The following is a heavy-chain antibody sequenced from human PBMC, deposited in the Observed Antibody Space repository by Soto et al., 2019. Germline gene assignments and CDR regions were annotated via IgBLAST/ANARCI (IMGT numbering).Heavy chain of an antibody. CDR1: GFTFSEVY. D-gene: IGHD3-10*01. J-gene: IGHJ1*01. Sequence: QVQLVESGGALVRPGESLTLSCVASGFTFSEVYMSWIRLAPGKGPEYISYISGTSTDTNYADSVRGRFTVARDNARNSLYLHMSSLRAEDTAIYYCSQYARGGPSWGQGTLVTVSS. CDR3: SQYARGGPS. V-gene: IGHV3-11*06. CDR2: ISGTSTDT.